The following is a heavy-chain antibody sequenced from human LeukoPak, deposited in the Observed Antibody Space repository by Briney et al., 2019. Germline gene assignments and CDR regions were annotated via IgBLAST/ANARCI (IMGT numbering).Heavy chain of an antibody. J-gene: IGHJ1*01. V-gene: IGHV3-48*03. CDR2: ISSSGSTI. D-gene: IGHD6-13*01. CDR1: GFTFSSYE. Sequence: LPGGSLRLSCAASGFTFSSYEMNWVRQAPGKGLEWVSYISSSGSTIYYADSVKGRFTISRDNAKNSLYLQMNSLRAEDTALYYCARAYSSSWYQYFQHWGQGTLVTVSS. CDR3: ARAYSSSWYQYFQH.